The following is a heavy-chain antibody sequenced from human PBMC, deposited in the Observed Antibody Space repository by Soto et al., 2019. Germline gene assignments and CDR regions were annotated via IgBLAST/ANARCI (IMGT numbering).Heavy chain of an antibody. V-gene: IGHV3-7*01. Sequence: EVQLVESGGGLVQPGGSLRLSCAASGFTFSSYWMSWVRQAPGKGLEWVANIKQDGSEKYDVDSVKGRFTISRHNAKNSLYLQMNSLKAEDTAVYYCASLIVLMVYASYGMDVWGQGTTVIVSS. CDR2: IKQDGSEK. D-gene: IGHD2-8*01. CDR3: ASLIVLMVYASYGMDV. J-gene: IGHJ6*02. CDR1: GFTFSSYW.